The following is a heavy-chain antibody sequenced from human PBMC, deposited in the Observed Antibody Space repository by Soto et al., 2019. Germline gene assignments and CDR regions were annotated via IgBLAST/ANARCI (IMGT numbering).Heavy chain of an antibody. CDR1: GYSFTSYG. CDR3: ERDLMMNPFDY. V-gene: IGHV5-10-1*01. D-gene: IGHD2-8*01. Sequence: ASLKISCKGCGYSFTSYGISWVRQMPGKGLEWMGRIDPSDSYTKYSPSFQGHVTISADKSIRTAYLQWSSLKASDTAMYYCERDLMMNPFDYWGQGTLVTVSS. CDR2: IDPSDSYT. J-gene: IGHJ4*02.